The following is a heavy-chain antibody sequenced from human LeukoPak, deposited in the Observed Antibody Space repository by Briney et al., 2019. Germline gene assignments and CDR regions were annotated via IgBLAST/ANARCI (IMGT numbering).Heavy chain of an antibody. Sequence: SETLSLTCAVYGGSFSGYYWSWIRQPPGKGLEWIGSIYYSGSTYYNPSLKSRVTISVDTSKNQFSLKLSSVTAADTAVYYCARDGGGYDIWGQGTMVTVSS. CDR2: IYYSGST. CDR3: ARDGGGYDI. V-gene: IGHV4-34*01. J-gene: IGHJ3*02. D-gene: IGHD4-23*01. CDR1: GGSFSGYY.